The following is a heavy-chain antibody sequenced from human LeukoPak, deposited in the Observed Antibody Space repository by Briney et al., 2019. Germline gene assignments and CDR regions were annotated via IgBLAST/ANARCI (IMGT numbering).Heavy chain of an antibody. CDR2: IYTSGST. D-gene: IGHD6-13*01. Sequence: SETLSLTCTVSGGSISSYYWSWIRQPAGKGLVWIERIYTSGSTNYNPALKSRVTMSVDTSKNQFSLKLSSVTAADTAVYYCARDAYSSSWYNYYAFDIWGQGTMVTVSS. CDR1: GGSISSYY. J-gene: IGHJ3*02. CDR3: ARDAYSSSWYNYYAFDI. V-gene: IGHV4-4*07.